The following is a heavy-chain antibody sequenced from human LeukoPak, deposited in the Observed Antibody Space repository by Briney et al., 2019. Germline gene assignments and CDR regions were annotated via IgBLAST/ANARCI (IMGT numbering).Heavy chain of an antibody. CDR2: ISYDGTTK. CDR3: ARGKPGIAAAGTLSPLDY. CDR1: GFTFSTYS. D-gene: IGHD6-13*01. Sequence: GGSLRLSCAASGFTFSTYSIYWVRQAPGNGLEWVAVISYDGTTKYYAHSVKGRFTISRDNSKNTLYLQMSSLETEDTAVYYCARGKPGIAAAGTLSPLDYWGQGALVTVSS. J-gene: IGHJ4*02. V-gene: IGHV3-30*04.